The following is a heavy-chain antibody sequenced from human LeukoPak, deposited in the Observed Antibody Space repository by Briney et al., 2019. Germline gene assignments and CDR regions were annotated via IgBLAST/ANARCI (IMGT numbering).Heavy chain of an antibody. CDR3: ARNPIVVATFDY. Sequence: GGSLRLSCAASGFTFSKYWMNWVRQAPGKGLEWVANINQDGSEKHYVDSVKGRFTISRDNAKNSLFLQMNSLRAEDTADYYCARNPIVVATFDYWGLGTRVTVSS. D-gene: IGHD2-2*01. CDR1: GFTFSKYW. CDR2: INQDGSEK. V-gene: IGHV3-7*01. J-gene: IGHJ4*02.